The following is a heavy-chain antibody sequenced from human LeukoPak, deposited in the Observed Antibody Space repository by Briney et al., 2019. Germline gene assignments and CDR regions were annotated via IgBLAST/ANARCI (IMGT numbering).Heavy chain of an antibody. Sequence: SETLSLTYTVSGGSISSYYWSRIRQPPGKGLEWIGYIYYSGSTNYNPSLKSRVTISVDTSKNQFSLKLSSVTAADTAVYYCARERIAAASRRWFDPWGQGNPGHRLL. D-gene: IGHD6-13*01. J-gene: IGHJ5*02. CDR1: GGSISSYY. CDR3: ARERIAAASRRWFDP. V-gene: IGHV4-59*01. CDR2: IYYSGST.